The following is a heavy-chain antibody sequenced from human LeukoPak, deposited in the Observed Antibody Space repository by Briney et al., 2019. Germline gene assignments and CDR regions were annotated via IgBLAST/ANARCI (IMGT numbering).Heavy chain of an antibody. CDR1: GGSISSYY. CDR3: ARVSRVYDSSGYYGY. CDR2: IYYSGST. D-gene: IGHD3-22*01. J-gene: IGHJ4*02. V-gene: IGHV4-59*01. Sequence: SETLSLTCTVSGGSISSYYWSWLRQPPGKGLEWIGYIYYSGSTNYNPSLKSRVTISVDTSKNQFSLKLSSVTAADTAVYYCARVSRVYDSSGYYGYWGQGTLVTVSS.